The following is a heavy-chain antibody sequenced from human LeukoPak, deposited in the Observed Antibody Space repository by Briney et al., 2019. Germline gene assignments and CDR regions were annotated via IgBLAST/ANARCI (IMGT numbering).Heavy chain of an antibody. Sequence: SETLSLTCSVSGYSISTGYYWGWIRQPPGKGLEWIGSMYHSGNTNYNPSLKSRVTMSVDTSKNQFSLKLSSVTAADTAVYYCARGGPEGPRNFDWYQAYYFDYWGQGTLVTVSS. CDR1: GYSISTGYY. V-gene: IGHV4-38-2*02. D-gene: IGHD3-9*01. J-gene: IGHJ4*02. CDR2: MYHSGNT. CDR3: ARGGPEGPRNFDWYQAYYFDY.